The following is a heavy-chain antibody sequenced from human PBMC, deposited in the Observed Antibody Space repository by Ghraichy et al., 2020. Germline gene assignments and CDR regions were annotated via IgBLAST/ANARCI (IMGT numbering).Heavy chain of an antibody. CDR1: GGTFSSYA. CDR2: IIPILGIA. CDR3: ARVTAANYYYYGMDV. J-gene: IGHJ6*02. V-gene: IGHV1-69*04. Sequence: SVKVSCKASGGTFSSYAISWVRQAPGQGLEWMGRIIPILGIANYAQKFQGRVTITADKSTSTAYMELSSLRSEDTAVYYCARVTAANYYYYGMDVWGQGTTVTVSS. D-gene: IGHD2-2*01.